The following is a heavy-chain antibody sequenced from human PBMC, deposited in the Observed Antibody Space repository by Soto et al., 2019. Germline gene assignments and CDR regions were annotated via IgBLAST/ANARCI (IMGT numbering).Heavy chain of an antibody. V-gene: IGHV1-18*01. D-gene: IGHD2-2*01. Sequence: HVQLLQSGGELKKPGASVKVSCNTSGFTFNTYFISWVRQAPGQGLEWMGWISPYNGNTKYGEKFQGRVTMTTDTITRTAYMELRNLRIEDTAVYYCARDTSNSFDYWGQGTLVTVSS. CDR1: GFTFNTYF. CDR2: ISPYNGNT. CDR3: ARDTSNSFDY. J-gene: IGHJ4*02.